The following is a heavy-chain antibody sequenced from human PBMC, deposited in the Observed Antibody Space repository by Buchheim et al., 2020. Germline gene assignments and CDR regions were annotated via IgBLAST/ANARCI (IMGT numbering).Heavy chain of an antibody. CDR2: IYTSGST. J-gene: IGHJ6*02. CDR3: AREGGYCSSTSCYQNYYYYGMDV. D-gene: IGHD2-2*01. V-gene: IGHV4-61*02. CDR1: GGSISSGSYY. Sequence: QVQLQESGPGLVKPSQTLSLTCTVSGGSISSGSYYWSWIRQPAGKGLEWIGRIYTSGSTNYNPSLKSRVTISVDTSKNQFSLKLSSVTAADTAVYYCAREGGYCSSTSCYQNYYYYGMDVWGQGTT.